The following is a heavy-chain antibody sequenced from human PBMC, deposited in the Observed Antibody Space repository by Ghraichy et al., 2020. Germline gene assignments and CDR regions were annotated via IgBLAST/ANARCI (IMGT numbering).Heavy chain of an antibody. V-gene: IGHV1-69*02. CDR3: AKHSGHDVGDYYAMDV. D-gene: IGHD5-12*01. Sequence: GRIILLLGIENYAQKFQGRVTITADKSRDTVYMEVTRLKSEDTAVYYCAKHSGHDVGDYYAMDVWGQGTTVIVSS. CDR2: IILLLGIE. J-gene: IGHJ6*02.